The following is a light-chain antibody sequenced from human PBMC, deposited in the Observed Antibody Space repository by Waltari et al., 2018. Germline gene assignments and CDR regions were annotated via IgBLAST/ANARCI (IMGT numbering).Light chain of an antibody. CDR2: AAS. CDR1: TGISGY. V-gene: IGKV1-9*01. CDR3: QHVYSYPVT. Sequence: IHFTQSPSFLSASVGDRVTFTCRASTGISGYLAWYQQKPTKAPRLLIDAASTLQSGVPSRFSGGKSGTEFTLTISSLQPEDFATYFCQHVYSYPVTFGGGTTVDI. J-gene: IGKJ4*01.